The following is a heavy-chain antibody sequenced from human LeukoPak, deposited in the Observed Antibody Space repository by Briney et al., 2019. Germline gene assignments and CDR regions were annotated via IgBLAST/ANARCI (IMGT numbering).Heavy chain of an antibody. V-gene: IGHV3-23*01. CDR1: GFTFSNYA. J-gene: IGHJ4*02. Sequence: PGGSLRLSCVASGFTFSNYAMSWVRQAPGKGLEWVSAITGSGTNRYYADSLKGRFTTSRHNSKNTVFLQMNSLRHEDTAIYYCVIWGDYDVLTGYYVPDYWGQGTLVTVAS. D-gene: IGHD3-9*01. CDR3: VIWGDYDVLTGYYVPDY. CDR2: ITGSGTNR.